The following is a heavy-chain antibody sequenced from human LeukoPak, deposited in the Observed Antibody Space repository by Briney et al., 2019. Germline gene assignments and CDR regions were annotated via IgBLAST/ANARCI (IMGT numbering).Heavy chain of an antibody. CDR1: GDSITNARSY. CDR2: IYHTGTT. D-gene: IGHD3-10*01. J-gene: IGHJ5*02. V-gene: IGHV4-39*02. Sequence: SETLSLTCTVSGDSITNARSYWGWIRQAPGKGLEWIGAIYHTGTTYYKSSLKSRAAISLDMSKNHFSLRLNSVTAADTAIYFCARRNVPGGGNWFDPWGQGTLVVVSS. CDR3: ARRNVPGGGNWFDP.